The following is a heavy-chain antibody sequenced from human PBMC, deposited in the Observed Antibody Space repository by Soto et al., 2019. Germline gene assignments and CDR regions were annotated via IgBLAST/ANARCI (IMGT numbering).Heavy chain of an antibody. CDR3: ARRGSSTSRHGGWFDP. CDR2: IYPGDSDT. Sequence: EVQLVQSGAEVKKPGESLKISCKGSGYSFTSYWIGWVRQMPGKGLEWTGIIYPGDSDTRYSPSFQGQVTISADKSISTAYLQWSSLKASDTAMYYCARRGSSTSRHGGWFDPWGQGTLVTVSS. V-gene: IGHV5-51*01. CDR1: GYSFTSYW. J-gene: IGHJ5*02. D-gene: IGHD2-2*01.